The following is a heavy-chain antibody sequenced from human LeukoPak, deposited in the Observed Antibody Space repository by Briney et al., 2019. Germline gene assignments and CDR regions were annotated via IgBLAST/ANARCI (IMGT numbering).Heavy chain of an antibody. CDR3: ARDPSYCSSTSCYPDY. D-gene: IGHD2-2*01. CDR1: GFTFSSYS. J-gene: IGHJ4*02. Sequence: PGGSLRLSCAASGFTFSSYSMNWVRQAPGKGLEWVSYISSSGSTIYYADSVKGRFTISRDKAKNSLYLQMNSLRAEDTAVYYCARDPSYCSSTSCYPDYWGQGTLVTVSS. CDR2: ISSSGSTI. V-gene: IGHV3-48*01.